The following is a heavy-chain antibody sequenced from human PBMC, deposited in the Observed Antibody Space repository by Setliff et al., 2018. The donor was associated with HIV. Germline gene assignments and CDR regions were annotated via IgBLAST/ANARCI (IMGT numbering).Heavy chain of an antibody. J-gene: IGHJ4*02. D-gene: IGHD4-17*01. CDR2: IYHNGIT. CDR3: ARRIYGNNPYFDY. Sequence: SETLSLTCGVSRYSISSGYYWGWIRQPPGKGLEWIGSIYHNGITYCNPSLKSRVTISVDTSQNQFSLKLSSVTAADTAIYYCARRIYGNNPYFDYWSQGTLVTVSS. V-gene: IGHV4-38-2*01. CDR1: RYSISSGYY.